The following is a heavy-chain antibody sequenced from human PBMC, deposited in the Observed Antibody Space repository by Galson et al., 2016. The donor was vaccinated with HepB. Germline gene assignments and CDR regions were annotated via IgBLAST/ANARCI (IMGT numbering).Heavy chain of an antibody. CDR3: AASPPEYPPFEIDY. Sequence: SETLSLTCTVSGGSISSSSSYYWGWIRQPPGKGLEWIGSIYYSGSTYYNPSLKSRVTIFVDTSKNQFSLKLSSVTAADTAVYYFAASPPEYPPFEIDYWGQGTLATVSS. CDR1: GGSISSSSSYY. D-gene: IGHD1-14*01. J-gene: IGHJ4*02. V-gene: IGHV4-39*01. CDR2: IYYSGST.